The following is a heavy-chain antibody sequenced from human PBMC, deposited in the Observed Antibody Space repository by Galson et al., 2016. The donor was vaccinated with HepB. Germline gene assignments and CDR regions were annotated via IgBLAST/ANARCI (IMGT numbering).Heavy chain of an antibody. CDR3: ARDRRRFLEWLRPSNGMDV. V-gene: IGHV3-9*01. Sequence: SLRLSCAASGFDFDDYAMHWVRQAPGKGLEWVSGITRNSGNIAYADSVRGRFTISRDNAKKSLYLQMNSLRAEDTAVYYCARDRRRFLEWLRPSNGMDVWGQGTTVAVSS. CDR1: GFDFDDYA. D-gene: IGHD3-3*01. CDR2: ITRNSGNI. J-gene: IGHJ6*02.